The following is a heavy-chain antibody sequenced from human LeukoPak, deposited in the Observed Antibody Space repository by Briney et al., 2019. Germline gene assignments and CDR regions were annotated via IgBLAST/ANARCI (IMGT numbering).Heavy chain of an antibody. D-gene: IGHD6-19*01. Sequence: GGSLRLSCAASGFTFSDYYMSWIRQAPGKGLEWVSYISSRSSHTNYADSVKGRFTISRDKAKNSLYLQMNSLRAEDTAVYYCARFSSGWYYFDYWGQGTLVTVSS. J-gene: IGHJ4*02. V-gene: IGHV3-11*03. CDR3: ARFSSGWYYFDY. CDR2: ISSRSSHT. CDR1: GFTFSDYY.